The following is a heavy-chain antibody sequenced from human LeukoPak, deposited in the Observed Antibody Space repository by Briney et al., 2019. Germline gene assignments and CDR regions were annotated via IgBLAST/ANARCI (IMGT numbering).Heavy chain of an antibody. CDR3: ARDLSGYDFYYYYMDV. CDR2: VNPNSGGT. J-gene: IGHJ6*03. V-gene: IGHV1-2*02. Sequence: ASVKVSCKASGYTFTSYYMHWVRQAPGQGLEWMGWVNPNSGGTNYAQKFQGRVTMTRDTSISTAYMELSRLRSDDTAVYYCARDLSGYDFYYYYMDVWGKGTTVTVSS. CDR1: GYTFTSYY. D-gene: IGHD5-12*01.